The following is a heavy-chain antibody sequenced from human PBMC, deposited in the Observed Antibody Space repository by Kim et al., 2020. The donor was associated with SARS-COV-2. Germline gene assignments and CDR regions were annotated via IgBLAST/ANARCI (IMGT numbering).Heavy chain of an antibody. Sequence: GGSLRLSCAASGFTFSNAWMSWVRQAPGKGLEWVGRIKSKTDGGTTDYAAPVKGRFTIPRDDSKNTLYLQMNSLKTEDTAVYYCTTDLPFGIVGATPLDYGMDVWGQGTTVTVSS. CDR1: GFTFSNAW. V-gene: IGHV3-15*01. J-gene: IGHJ6*02. CDR3: TTDLPFGIVGATPLDYGMDV. CDR2: IKSKTDGGTT. D-gene: IGHD1-26*01.